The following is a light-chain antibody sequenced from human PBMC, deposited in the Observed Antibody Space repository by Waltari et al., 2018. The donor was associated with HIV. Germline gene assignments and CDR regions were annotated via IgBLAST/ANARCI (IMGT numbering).Light chain of an antibody. J-gene: IGLJ3*02. CDR2: GNN. Sequence: QSVLTQPPSVSGAPGQRVTFSCTGSSSNIGAGYDVPWYQPLPGTPPQLPIYGNNKRPSGVPDRFSGSKSGTSASLAITGLQAEDEADYYCQSYDSSLSGSWVFGGGTKLTVL. CDR1: SSNIGAGYD. V-gene: IGLV1-40*01. CDR3: QSYDSSLSGSWV.